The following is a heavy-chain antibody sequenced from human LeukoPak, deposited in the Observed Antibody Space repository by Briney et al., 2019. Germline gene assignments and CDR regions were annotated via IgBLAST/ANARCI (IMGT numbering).Heavy chain of an antibody. CDR2: INHSGST. D-gene: IGHD5-18*01. CDR1: GGSFSGYY. CDR3: ARHIKDTAASDF. V-gene: IGHV4-34*01. J-gene: IGHJ4*02. Sequence: SETLSLTCAVYGGSFSGYYWSWIRQPPGKGLEWIGEINHSGSTNYNPSLKSRVTISVDTSKNQFSLKLSSVTAADTAVYYCARHIKDTAASDFWGQGTLVTVSS.